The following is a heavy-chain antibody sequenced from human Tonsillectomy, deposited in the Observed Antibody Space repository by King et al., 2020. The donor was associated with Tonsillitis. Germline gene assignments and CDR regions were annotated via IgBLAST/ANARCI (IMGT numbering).Heavy chain of an antibody. D-gene: IGHD3-16*01. CDR2: IDWDDDK. CDR3: ARHYVWGTYEYFDY. CDR1: GFSLSTGTMC. V-gene: IGHV2-70*11. Sequence: TLKESGPALVKPTQSLTLTCSFSGFSLSTGTMCVSWIRQPPGKALEWLARIDWDDDKHYSTSLKTRLTISKDTSKNQVVLTMTNMDVVDTATYYCARHYVWGTYEYFDYWGQGTLVTVSS. J-gene: IGHJ4*02.